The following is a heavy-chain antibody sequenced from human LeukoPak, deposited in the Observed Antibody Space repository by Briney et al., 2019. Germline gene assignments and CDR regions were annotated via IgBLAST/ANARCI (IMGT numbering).Heavy chain of an antibody. Sequence: ASVKVSCKASGYTFTSYDINWVRQATGQGLEWMGWMNPNSGNTGYAQKFQGRVTITRNTSISTAYMELSSLRSEDTAVYYCARQSNYDFWSGYPPNYYYMDVWGKGTTVTVSS. CDR3: ARQSNYDFWSGYPPNYYYMDV. D-gene: IGHD3-3*01. J-gene: IGHJ6*03. V-gene: IGHV1-8*03. CDR2: MNPNSGNT. CDR1: GYTFTSYD.